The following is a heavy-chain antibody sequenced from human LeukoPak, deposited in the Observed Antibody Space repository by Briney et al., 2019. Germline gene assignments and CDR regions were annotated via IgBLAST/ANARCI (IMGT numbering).Heavy chain of an antibody. CDR2: MSSSSNTR. V-gene: IGHV3-48*02. J-gene: IGHJ4*02. CDR3: ARGTGTNALRPFDY. Sequence: GGSLRLSCAVSGFTFSTYNMNWVRQAPGKGLEWVSYMSSSSNTRYYADSVKGRLTISRDNAKNSLYLQMNSLRDEDTAVYYCARGTGTNALRPFDYWGQGTLVNVSS. CDR1: GFTFSTYN.